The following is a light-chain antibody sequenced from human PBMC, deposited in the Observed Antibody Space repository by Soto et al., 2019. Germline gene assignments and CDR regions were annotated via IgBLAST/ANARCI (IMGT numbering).Light chain of an antibody. V-gene: IGKV3-11*01. CDR2: GAS. J-gene: IGKJ4*01. CDR3: QQRSNWPT. CDR1: QSVGTY. Sequence: EIVLTQSPVTLSLSPGERATLSCRASQSVGTYLAWYQQKPGQAPRLLIYGASNRATGIPARFSGSGSGTDFTLTISSLEPEDFAVYYCQQRSNWPTFGGGTKVDIK.